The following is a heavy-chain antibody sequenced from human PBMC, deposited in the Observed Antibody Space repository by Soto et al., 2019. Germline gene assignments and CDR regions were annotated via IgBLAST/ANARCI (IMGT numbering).Heavy chain of an antibody. D-gene: IGHD4-17*01. V-gene: IGHV4-61*08. CDR2: IYYSGST. CDR3: ARPIYGDSAWFDP. Sequence: PSETLSLTCTVSGGSISNGGYYWSLIRQHPGKGLEWIGYIYYSGSTNYNPSLKSRVTISLDTSKNQFSLKLSSVTAADTAVYYCARPIYGDSAWFDPWGQGTLVTVSS. CDR1: GGSISNGGYY. J-gene: IGHJ5*02.